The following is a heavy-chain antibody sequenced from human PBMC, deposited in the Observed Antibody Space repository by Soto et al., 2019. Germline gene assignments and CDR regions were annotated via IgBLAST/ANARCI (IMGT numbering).Heavy chain of an antibody. Sequence: ASVKVSCKASGYTFTNYGIHWVREAPGQRLEWMGWINAGNGNTKYSQKFQGRVIITRDTSASTAYMELSSLRSEDTAVFYCARAGYSSGWYHWYFDFWGRGTLVTVSS. CDR3: ARAGYSSGWYHWYFDF. D-gene: IGHD6-19*01. J-gene: IGHJ2*01. CDR2: INAGNGNT. V-gene: IGHV1-3*01. CDR1: GYTFTNYG.